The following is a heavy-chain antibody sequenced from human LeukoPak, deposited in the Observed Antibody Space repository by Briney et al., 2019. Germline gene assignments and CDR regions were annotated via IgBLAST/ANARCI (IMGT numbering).Heavy chain of an antibody. J-gene: IGHJ4*02. CDR1: GGSISSYY. CDR3: ARDRRYYDSSGYYGRFDY. D-gene: IGHD3-22*01. V-gene: IGHV4-59*01. CDR2: IYYSGST. Sequence: PSETLSLTCTVSGGSISSYYWSWIRQLPGKGLEWIGYIYYSGSTNYNPSLKSRVTISVDTSKNQFSLKLSSVTAADTAVYYCARDRRYYDSSGYYGRFDYWGQGTLVTVSS.